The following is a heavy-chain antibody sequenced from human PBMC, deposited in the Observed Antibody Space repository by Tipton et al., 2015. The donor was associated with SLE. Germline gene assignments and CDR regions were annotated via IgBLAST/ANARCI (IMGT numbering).Heavy chain of an antibody. D-gene: IGHD3-9*01. CDR3: ARIDWGSEAFDM. CDR1: GGSISSSSYY. Sequence: PGLVKPSETLSLTCTVSGGSISSSSYYWGWIRQPPGKGLEWIGSIYYSGSTYYNPSLKSRVTISVDTSKNHFSLKLSSVTAADTAVYYCARIDWGSEAFDMWGQGTMVTVSS. V-gene: IGHV4-39*02. J-gene: IGHJ3*02. CDR2: IYYSGST.